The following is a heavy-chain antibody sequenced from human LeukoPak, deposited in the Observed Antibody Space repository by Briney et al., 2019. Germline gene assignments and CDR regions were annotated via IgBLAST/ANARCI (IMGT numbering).Heavy chain of an antibody. D-gene: IGHD3-22*01. CDR3: ITGIRSGYYVY. V-gene: IGHV3-15*01. CDR2: IKSNTEDGTT. J-gene: IGHJ4*02. CDR1: GFTFNNAW. Sequence: GGSLRLSCAASGFTFNNAWMSWVRQAPGKGLDWGGRIKSNTEDGTTEYAAPVKGRFTISRDDSKSMLYLQMNSLKTEGTAVYHCITGIRSGYYVYWGQGTLVTVSS.